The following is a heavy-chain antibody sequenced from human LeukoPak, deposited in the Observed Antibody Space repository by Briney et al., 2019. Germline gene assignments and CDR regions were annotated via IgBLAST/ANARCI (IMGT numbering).Heavy chain of an antibody. CDR2: ISGSSSYI. V-gene: IGHV3-21*01. D-gene: IGHD3-10*01. CDR1: GFTFSSYS. Sequence: PGGSLRLSCAASGFTFSSYSMNWVRQAPGKGLEWVSSISGSSSYIYYADSVKGRFTIPRDNSKNTLYLQMNSLRVDDTAVYYCAKDLISPRRVGSSEKLDYWGQGTLVTVSS. CDR3: AKDLISPRRVGSSEKLDY. J-gene: IGHJ4*02.